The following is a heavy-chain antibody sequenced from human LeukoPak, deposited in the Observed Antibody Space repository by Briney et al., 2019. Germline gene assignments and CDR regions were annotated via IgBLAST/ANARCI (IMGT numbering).Heavy chain of an antibody. CDR3: AKVGAGEYYYGSGSYYSDY. D-gene: IGHD3-10*01. Sequence: PGGSLRLSCAASGFTFSSYAMHWVRQAPGKGLEWVAVISYDGSNKYYADSVKGRFTISRDNSKNTLYLQMNSLRAEDTAVYYCAKVGAGEYYYGSGSYYSDYWGQGTLVTVSS. CDR2: ISYDGSNK. V-gene: IGHV3-30-3*01. CDR1: GFTFSSYA. J-gene: IGHJ4*02.